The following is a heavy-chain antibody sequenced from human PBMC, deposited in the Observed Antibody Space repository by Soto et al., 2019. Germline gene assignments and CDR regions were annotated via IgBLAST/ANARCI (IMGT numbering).Heavy chain of an antibody. V-gene: IGHV1-69*06. CDR2: IIPIFGTA. J-gene: IGHJ6*02. Sequence: QVQLVQSGAEVKKPGSSVKVSCKASGGTFSSYAISWVRQAPGQGLEWMGGIIPIFGTANYAQKFQGRVRITADKSTSTAYMELSSLRSEDTAVYYCAREGDYGDADRGGYYYGMDVWGQGTTVTVSS. D-gene: IGHD4-17*01. CDR3: AREGDYGDADRGGYYYGMDV. CDR1: GGTFSSYA.